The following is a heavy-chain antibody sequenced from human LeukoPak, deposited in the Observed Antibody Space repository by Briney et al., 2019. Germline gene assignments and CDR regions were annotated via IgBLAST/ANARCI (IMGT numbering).Heavy chain of an antibody. D-gene: IGHD2-2*01. CDR2: IKSKTDGGTT. V-gene: IGHV3-15*01. CDR1: GFTFSSYW. Sequence: GGSLRLSCAASGFTFSSYWMSWVRQAPGKGLEWVGRIKSKTDGGTTDYAAPVKGRFTISRDDSKNTLYLQMNSLKTEDTAVYYCTTDLPYCSSTSCPRRPYYYYYMDVWGKGTTVTVSS. CDR3: TTDLPYCSSTSCPRRPYYYYYMDV. J-gene: IGHJ6*03.